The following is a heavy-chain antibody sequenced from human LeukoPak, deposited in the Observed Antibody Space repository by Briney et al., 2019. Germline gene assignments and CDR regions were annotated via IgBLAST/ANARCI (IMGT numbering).Heavy chain of an antibody. J-gene: IGHJ6*03. D-gene: IGHD3-10*01. CDR3: ARNDLERKGPMVQARGVYYYYYMDV. CDR2: IFTSGST. V-gene: IGHV4-4*07. Sequence: KASETPSLTCTVVGGSITSDYWSWIRQPAGKGLEWIGRIFTSGSTNYNPSLKSRVTMSVDTSKNQFSLKLSSVTAADTAVYYCARNDLERKGPMVQARGVYYYYYMDVWGKGTTVTVSS. CDR1: GGSITSDY.